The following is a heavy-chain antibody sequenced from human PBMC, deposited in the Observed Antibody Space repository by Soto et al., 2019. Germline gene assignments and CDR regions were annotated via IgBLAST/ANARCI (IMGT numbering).Heavy chain of an antibody. CDR3: AAELGFXKVSXX. Sequence: QVQVVQSGVEVRRPGSSVKVSCKASGDTFKNCVISWVRQAPGQGLEWMGGIIPLFGTTDFAQRFQGRLTITTDESTTTAYMELSRLRSEDTATYYCAAELGFXKVSXXXGQGTTXIVS. CDR2: IIPLFGTT. CDR1: GDTFKNCV. D-gene: IGHD7-27*01. V-gene: IGHV1-69*01. J-gene: IGHJ6*02.